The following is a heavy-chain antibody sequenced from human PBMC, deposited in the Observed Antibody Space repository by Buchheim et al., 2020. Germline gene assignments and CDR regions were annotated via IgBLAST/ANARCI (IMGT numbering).Heavy chain of an antibody. Sequence: QVQLQESGPGLVKPSQTLSLTCTVSGGSISSPTHYWTWIRQLPGKGLEWMGYIYYSGTTYYSPSLKSRVTMSVETSKNQFSLRLDSVTAADTAVYYCARDYSGTWDWGQGTL. CDR2: IYYSGTT. CDR1: GGSISSPTHY. J-gene: IGHJ4*02. CDR3: ARDYSGTWD. D-gene: IGHD6-13*01. V-gene: IGHV4-31*03.